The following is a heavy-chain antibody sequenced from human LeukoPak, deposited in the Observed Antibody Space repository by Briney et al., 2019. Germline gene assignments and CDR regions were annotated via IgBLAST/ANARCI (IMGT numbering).Heavy chain of an antibody. CDR2: ISSSSSYI. D-gene: IGHD3-16*01. V-gene: IGHV3-21*01. CDR1: GFTFSSYS. J-gene: IGHJ4*02. CDR3: ATPAQSSKLGDSPSDY. Sequence: DPGGSLRLSCAASGFTFSSYSMNWVRQAPGKGLEWVSSISSSSSYIYYADSVKGRFTISRDNAKNSLYLQMNSLRAEDTAVYYCATPAQSSKLGDSPSDYWGQGTLVTVSS.